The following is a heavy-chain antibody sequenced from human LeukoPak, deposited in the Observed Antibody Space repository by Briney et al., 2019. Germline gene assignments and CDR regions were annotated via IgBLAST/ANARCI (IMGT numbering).Heavy chain of an antibody. V-gene: IGHV4-59*01. D-gene: IGHD6-13*01. J-gene: IGHJ4*02. CDR2: IYHSGST. Sequence: SETLSLTCTVSGGSISSYYWSWIRQPPGKGLEWIGYIYHSGSTNYNPSLKSRVTISVDTSKNQFSLKLSSVTAADTAVYYCARGWYSSSWYEGRYFDYWGQGTLVTVSS. CDR3: ARGWYSSSWYEGRYFDY. CDR1: GGSISSYY.